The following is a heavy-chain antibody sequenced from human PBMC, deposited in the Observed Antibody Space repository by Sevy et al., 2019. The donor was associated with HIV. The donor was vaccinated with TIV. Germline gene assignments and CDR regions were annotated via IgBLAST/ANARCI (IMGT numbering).Heavy chain of an antibody. CDR3: ARESIAAAGDFDY. Sequence: SETLSLTCSVSDGSIRNYYWSWIRQPPGKGLEWIGYIYYSGSTNYNPSLKSRVTISVDTSKKQFSLKLSSVTAADTAVYYCARESIAAAGDFDYWGQGTLVTVSS. CDR1: DGSIRNYY. J-gene: IGHJ4*02. D-gene: IGHD6-13*01. CDR2: IYYSGST. V-gene: IGHV4-59*01.